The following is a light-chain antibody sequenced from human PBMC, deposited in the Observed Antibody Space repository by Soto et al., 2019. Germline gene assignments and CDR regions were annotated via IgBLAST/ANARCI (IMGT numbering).Light chain of an antibody. CDR3: QQYGSSPRT. V-gene: IGKV3-20*01. CDR2: GAS. CDR1: QSVSSTY. Sequence: EIVLTQSPGTLSLSPGEGATLSCRASQSVSSTYLAWYQQKPGQAPRLLIHGASSRAIGIPDRFSGSGSGTDFTLTISRLEPEDFAVYYCQQYGSSPRTFGQGTKVEIK. J-gene: IGKJ1*01.